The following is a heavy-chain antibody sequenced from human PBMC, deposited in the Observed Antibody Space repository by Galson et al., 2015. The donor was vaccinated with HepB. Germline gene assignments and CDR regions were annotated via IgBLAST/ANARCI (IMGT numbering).Heavy chain of an antibody. CDR1: GGTFSSYA. J-gene: IGHJ6*02. D-gene: IGHD3-16*01. CDR2: IIPIFGTA. V-gene: IGHV1-69*13. Sequence: SVKVSCKASGGTFSSYAISWVRQAPGQGLEWMGGIIPIFGTANYAQKFQGRVTITADESTSTAYMELSSLRSEDTAVYYCASWGAPVASYYYGMDVWGQGTTVTVSS. CDR3: ASWGAPVASYYYGMDV.